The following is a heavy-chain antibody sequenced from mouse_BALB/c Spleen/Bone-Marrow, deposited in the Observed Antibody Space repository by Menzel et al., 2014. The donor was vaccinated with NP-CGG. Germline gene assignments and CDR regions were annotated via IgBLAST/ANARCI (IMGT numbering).Heavy chain of an antibody. J-gene: IGHJ3*01. CDR2: INPSTGYT. CDR3: ARRGDSSGYPFAY. CDR1: GYTFTSYW. D-gene: IGHD3-2*01. V-gene: IGHV1-7*01. Sequence: VQLQQSGAELAKPGASVKMSCKASGYTFTSYWMHWVKQRPGQGLEWIGYINPSTGYTEHNQRFKDKATLTADKSSSTAYMQLSSPTSEDSAVYYCARRGDSSGYPFAYWGQGTLVTVSA.